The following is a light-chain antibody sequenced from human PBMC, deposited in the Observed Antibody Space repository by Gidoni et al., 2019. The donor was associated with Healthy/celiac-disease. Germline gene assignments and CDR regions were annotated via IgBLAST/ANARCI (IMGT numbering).Light chain of an antibody. CDR3: QQSYSTPRT. J-gene: IGKJ4*01. CDR2: AAS. CDR1: QSISSY. Sequence: DIQMTQSPSSLSASVGDRVTITCRASQSISSYLHWYQQKPGKAPQLLIYAASSLQSGVPSRFSGSGSGTDFTLTISSLQPEDFATYYCQQSYSTPRTFGGGTKVEIK. V-gene: IGKV1-39*01.